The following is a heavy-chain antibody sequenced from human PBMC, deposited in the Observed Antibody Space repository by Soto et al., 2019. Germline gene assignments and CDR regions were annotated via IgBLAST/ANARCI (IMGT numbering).Heavy chain of an antibody. CDR1: GYSFTSYW. Sequence: GESLKISCKGSGYSFTSYWISWVRQMPGKGLEWMGRIDPSDSYTNYSPSFQGHVTISADKSISTAYLQWSSLKASDTAMYYCAPEGGSSWYDYYGMDVWGQGTKVTVYS. D-gene: IGHD6-13*01. CDR2: IDPSDSYT. J-gene: IGHJ6*02. CDR3: APEGGSSWYDYYGMDV. V-gene: IGHV5-10-1*01.